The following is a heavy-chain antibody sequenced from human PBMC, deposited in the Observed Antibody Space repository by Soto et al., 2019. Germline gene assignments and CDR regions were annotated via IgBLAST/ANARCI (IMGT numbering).Heavy chain of an antibody. J-gene: IGHJ6*02. D-gene: IGHD2-15*01. CDR1: GFTFSNYG. CDR2: IWYDGSNK. CDR3: ASEYCSGGSCYYYGMDV. V-gene: IGHV3-33*01. Sequence: QVQLVESGGGVVQPGRSLRLSCAASGFTFSNYGMHWVRQAPGKGLEWVAVIWYDGSNKYYADSVKGRFTISRDNSKNTLYLQMNSLRADDTAVYYCASEYCSGGSCYYYGMDVWGQGTTVTVSS.